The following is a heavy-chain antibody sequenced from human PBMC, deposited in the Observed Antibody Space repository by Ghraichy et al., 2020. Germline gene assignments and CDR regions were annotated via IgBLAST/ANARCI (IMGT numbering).Heavy chain of an antibody. Sequence: GGSLRLSCAASGFSFSSYGMNWVRHAPGKGLEWLSFISSSSSNIHYADSVKGRFTISRDNAKNSLYLQMNSLRAEDTAVYYCARDAPAYYDSPPYMDVWGKGTTVIVSS. CDR1: GFSFSSYG. CDR3: ARDAPAYYDSPPYMDV. D-gene: IGHD3-3*01. V-gene: IGHV3-21*01. J-gene: IGHJ6*04. CDR2: ISSSSSNI.